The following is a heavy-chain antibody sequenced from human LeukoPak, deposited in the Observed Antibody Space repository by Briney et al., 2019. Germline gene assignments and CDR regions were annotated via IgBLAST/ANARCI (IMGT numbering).Heavy chain of an antibody. J-gene: IGHJ4*02. Sequence: ASVKVSCKASGYTFTSYGISWVRQAPGQGLEWMGWISAYNGNTNYAQKLQGRVTMTTDTSTSTAYMELRSLRSDDTAVYYCARADVDTAMVTEFDYWGQGTLVTVSS. CDR2: ISAYNGNT. CDR3: ARADVDTAMVTEFDY. D-gene: IGHD5-18*01. V-gene: IGHV1-18*01. CDR1: GYTFTSYG.